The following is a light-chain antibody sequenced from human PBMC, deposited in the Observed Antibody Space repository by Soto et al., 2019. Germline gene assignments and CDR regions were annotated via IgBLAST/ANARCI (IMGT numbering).Light chain of an antibody. CDR3: SSCTSSSTLDV. V-gene: IGLV2-14*01. CDR2: DVS. CDR1: SSDVGGYNY. Sequence: QSVLTQPASVSGSPGQSITISCTGTSSDVGGYNYVSWYQQHPGKAPKLMIYDVSNRPSGVSNRFSGSKSGNTASLTISGLPAEDEADYYCSSCTSSSTLDVLGTGTKVTVL. J-gene: IGLJ1*01.